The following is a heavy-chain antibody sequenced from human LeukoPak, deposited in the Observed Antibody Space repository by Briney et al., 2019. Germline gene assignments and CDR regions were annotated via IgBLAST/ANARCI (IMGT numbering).Heavy chain of an antibody. CDR2: IYYSGST. J-gene: IGHJ6*03. V-gene: IGHV4-59*01. Sequence: SETLSLTCTVSGGSISSYYWSWIRQPPGKGLEWIGYIYYSGSTNYNPSLKSRVTIPVDTSKNQFSLKLSSVTAADTAVYYCVRVVVPAAPVVYYYYYYMDVWGKGTTVTVSS. CDR3: VRVVVPAAPVVYYYYYYMDV. D-gene: IGHD2-2*01. CDR1: GGSISSYY.